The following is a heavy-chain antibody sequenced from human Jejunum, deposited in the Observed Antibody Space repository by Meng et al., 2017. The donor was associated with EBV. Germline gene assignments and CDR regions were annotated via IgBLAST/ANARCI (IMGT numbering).Heavy chain of an antibody. D-gene: IGHD6-13*01. CDR1: GDSITGSDYY. Sequence: LLQEWGPGLVRRSETLSLTCTVSGDSITGSDYYWGWIRQPPGKGLNWVGTIYYSGSTYYNPSLKSRVTISLDTSKSQFSLKLTSVTAADTALYYCARGAYFSSSWYYFDYWGQGTLVTVSS. V-gene: IGHV4-39*07. CDR2: IYYSGST. J-gene: IGHJ4*02. CDR3: ARGAYFSSSWYYFDY.